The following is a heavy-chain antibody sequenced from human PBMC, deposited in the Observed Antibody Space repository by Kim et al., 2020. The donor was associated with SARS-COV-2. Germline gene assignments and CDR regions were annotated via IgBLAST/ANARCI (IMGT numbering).Heavy chain of an antibody. V-gene: IGHV4-34*01. J-gene: IGHJ4*02. D-gene: IGHD6-13*01. Sequence: PSQKGRVTISVATSKNQFSLKLSAVTAADTAVYYCARAENSIAAAGVDYWGQGTLVTVSS. CDR3: ARAENSIAAAGVDY.